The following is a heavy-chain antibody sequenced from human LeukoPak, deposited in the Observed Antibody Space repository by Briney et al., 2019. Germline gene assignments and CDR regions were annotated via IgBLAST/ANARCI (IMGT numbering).Heavy chain of an antibody. CDR3: ARGGRLGALTAYYYYYYMDV. Sequence: GASVKVSCKASGGTFSSYAISWVRQAPGQGLEWMGGIIPIFGTANYAQKFQGRVTITTDESTSTAYMELSSLRSEDTAVYYCARGGRLGALTAYYYYYYMDVWGKGTTVTVSS. D-gene: IGHD3-16*01. V-gene: IGHV1-69*05. J-gene: IGHJ6*03. CDR1: GGTFSSYA. CDR2: IIPIFGTA.